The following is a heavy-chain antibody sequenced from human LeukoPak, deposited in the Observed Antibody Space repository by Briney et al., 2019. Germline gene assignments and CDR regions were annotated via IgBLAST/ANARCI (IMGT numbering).Heavy chain of an antibody. V-gene: IGHV3-23*01. D-gene: IGHD3-3*01. CDR1: GFTFSSSA. CDR3: ARHITLFGGFDY. CDR2: ISGSGGST. Sequence: GGSLRLALAASGFTFSSSASRSVRQAPGKGLEWDSAISGSGGSTNDAYSMKGRFTISRDNSKNTLYLQMKRLRAEETAVYYWARHITLFGGFDYWGQGHLVTVSS. J-gene: IGHJ4*02.